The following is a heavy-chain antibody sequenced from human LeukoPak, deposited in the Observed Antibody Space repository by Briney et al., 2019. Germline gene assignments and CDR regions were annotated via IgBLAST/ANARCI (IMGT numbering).Heavy chain of an antibody. D-gene: IGHD3-22*01. V-gene: IGHV4-39*07. CDR2: LYYSGTT. CDR3: ARVYSYDNGAHYPRFSDI. CDR1: GDSIDSSSYC. J-gene: IGHJ3*02. Sequence: PSETLSLTCTVSGDSIDSSSYCWGWIRQPPGKGLEWIGTLYYSGTTYYNPSLKSRATISIDTSKNQFSLMLSSVTAADTAVYYCARVYSYDNGAHYPRFSDIWGQGTMVTVSS.